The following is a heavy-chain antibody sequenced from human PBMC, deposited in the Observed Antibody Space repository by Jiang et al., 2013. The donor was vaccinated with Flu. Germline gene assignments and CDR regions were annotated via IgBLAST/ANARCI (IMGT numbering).Heavy chain of an antibody. J-gene: IGHJ4*02. CDR3: ARDSTDRTYGDYRLFDY. V-gene: IGHV3-48*01. CDR1: GFTFSSYS. CDR2: ISSSSSTI. D-gene: IGHD4-17*01. Sequence: VQLLESGGGLVQPGGSLRLSCAASGFTFSSYSMNWVRQAPGKGLEWVSYISSSSSTIYYADSVKGRFTISRDNAKNSLYLQMNSLRAEDTAVYYCARDSTDRTYGDYRLFDYWGQGTLVTVSS.